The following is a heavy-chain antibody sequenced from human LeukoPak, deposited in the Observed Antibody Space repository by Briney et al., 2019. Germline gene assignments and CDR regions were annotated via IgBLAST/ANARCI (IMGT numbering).Heavy chain of an antibody. J-gene: IGHJ4*02. Sequence: GGSLRLSSTASGFSFSNSAMTWVRRAPGKGLGWVSSIGGGGSSYYAGSVKGRFTISRDNSKNTVYLQMNNLRAEDTAIFYCVKGVTMVRGSREFDYWGQGTLVTVSS. D-gene: IGHD3-10*01. CDR1: GFSFSNSA. CDR2: IGGGGSS. V-gene: IGHV3-23*01. CDR3: VKGVTMVRGSREFDY.